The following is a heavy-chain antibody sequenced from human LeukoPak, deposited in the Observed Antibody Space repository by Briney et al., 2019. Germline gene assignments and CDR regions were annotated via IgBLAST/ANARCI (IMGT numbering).Heavy chain of an antibody. CDR3: AGQWLNSYYYMDV. J-gene: IGHJ6*03. Sequence: GGSLRLXCAASGFTFSSYSMNWVRQAPGKGLEWVSSISSSSSYIYYADSVKGRFTISRDNAKNSLYLQMNSLRAEDTAVYYCAGQWLNSYYYMDVWGKGTTVTVSS. CDR2: ISSSSSYI. V-gene: IGHV3-21*01. CDR1: GFTFSSYS. D-gene: IGHD3-22*01.